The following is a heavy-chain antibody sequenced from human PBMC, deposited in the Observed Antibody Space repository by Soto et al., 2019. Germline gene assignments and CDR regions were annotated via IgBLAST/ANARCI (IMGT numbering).Heavy chain of an antibody. CDR3: ARDTVGATSFDY. D-gene: IGHD1-26*01. CDR1: GGSISSSNW. Sequence: SETLSLTCAVSGGSISSSNWWSCFRQPPGKGLEWIGEIYHSGSTNYNPSLKSRVTISVDKSKNQFSLKLSSVTAADTAVYYCARDTVGATSFDYWGQGTLVTVSS. J-gene: IGHJ4*02. V-gene: IGHV4-4*02. CDR2: IYHSGST.